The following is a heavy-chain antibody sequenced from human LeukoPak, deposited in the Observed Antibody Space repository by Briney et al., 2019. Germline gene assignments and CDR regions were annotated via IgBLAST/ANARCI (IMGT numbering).Heavy chain of an antibody. V-gene: IGHV4-30-2*01. Sequence: PSETLSLTCAVSGDSISRGDYAWSWIRQPSWKGREWFGYIFHSGNSYYNPYLKNRDHISVDKSTNQFSLRLTSVTAADTAVYYCARELWFVNAPGSWFDPWGQGTLVTVSS. CDR2: IFHSGNS. CDR3: ARELWFVNAPGSWFDP. D-gene: IGHD3-10*01. CDR1: GDSISRGDYA. J-gene: IGHJ5*02.